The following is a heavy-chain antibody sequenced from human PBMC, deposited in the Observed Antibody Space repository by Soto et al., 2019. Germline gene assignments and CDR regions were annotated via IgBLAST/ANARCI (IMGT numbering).Heavy chain of an antibody. CDR2: FDPEDGET. D-gene: IGHD1-26*01. Sequence: QVQLVQSGAEVKKPGASGKVSCKVSGYTLTELSMHWVRQAPGKGLEWMGGFDPEDGETIYARKFQGRVTMTEDTSTDRAYMELSSLRSVDTAVYYCATFFVGATALLLWFDPWGQGTLVTVSS. J-gene: IGHJ5*02. CDR3: ATFFVGATALLLWFDP. V-gene: IGHV1-24*01. CDR1: GYTLTELS.